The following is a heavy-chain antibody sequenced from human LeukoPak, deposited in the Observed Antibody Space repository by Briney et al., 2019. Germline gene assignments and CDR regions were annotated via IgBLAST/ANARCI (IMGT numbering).Heavy chain of an antibody. D-gene: IGHD6-19*01. CDR2: IQQDGSEK. J-gene: IGHJ4*02. CDR1: GFTFSSYW. Sequence: GGSLRLSCAASGFTFSSYWMSWVRQAPGKGLEWVANIQQDGSEKYYVGSVKGRFTISRDNAKNSLYLQMNSLRAEDTAVYYCARGRRSDSSGPPYFDYWGQGTLVTVSS. CDR3: ARGRRSDSSGPPYFDY. V-gene: IGHV3-7*01.